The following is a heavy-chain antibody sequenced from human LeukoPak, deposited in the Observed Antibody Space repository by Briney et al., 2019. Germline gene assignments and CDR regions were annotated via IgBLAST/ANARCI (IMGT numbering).Heavy chain of an antibody. CDR3: ARSFTWIQLWAT. D-gene: IGHD5-18*01. Sequence: SETLSLTCTVSGGSIRSSSYYWGWIRQAPGKGLEWIGSMYYSGSTNYNPSLKSRVTISVDTSKNQFSLKLSSVTAADTAVYYCARSFTWIQLWATWGQGTLVTVSS. CDR2: MYYSGST. CDR1: GGSIRSSSYY. V-gene: IGHV4-39*01. J-gene: IGHJ5*02.